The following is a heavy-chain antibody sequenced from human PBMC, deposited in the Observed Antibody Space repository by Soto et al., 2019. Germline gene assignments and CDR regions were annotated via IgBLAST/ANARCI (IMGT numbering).Heavy chain of an antibody. V-gene: IGHV1-2*02. J-gene: IGHJ4*02. CDR3: ARIGLYYGTGYYFDY. CDR1: GYTFTGYY. Sequence: ASVKVSCKASGYTFTGYYMHWVRQAPGQGLEWMGWINPNSGGTNYAQKFQGRVTMTRDTSISTAYMELSRLRSDDTAVYYCARIGLYYGTGYYFDYWGRGTLVTVSS. D-gene: IGHD3-10*01. CDR2: INPNSGGT.